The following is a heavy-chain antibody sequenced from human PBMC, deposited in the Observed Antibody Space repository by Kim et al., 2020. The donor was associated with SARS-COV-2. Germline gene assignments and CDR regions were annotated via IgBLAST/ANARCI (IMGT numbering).Heavy chain of an antibody. CDR3: ARGSSWGLHSEFDY. CDR2: IYSGGST. D-gene: IGHD2-21*02. Sequence: GGSLRLSCAASGFTVSSNYMSWVRQAPGKGLEWVSVIYSGGSTYYADSVKGRFTISRHNSKNTLYLQMNSLRAEDTAVYYCARGSSWGLHSEFDYWGQGTLVTVSS. V-gene: IGHV3-53*04. J-gene: IGHJ4*02. CDR1: GFTVSSNY.